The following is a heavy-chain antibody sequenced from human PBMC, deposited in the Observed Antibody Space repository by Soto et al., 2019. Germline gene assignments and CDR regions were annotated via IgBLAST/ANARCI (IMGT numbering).Heavy chain of an antibody. J-gene: IGHJ6*02. D-gene: IGHD4-4*01. CDR2: IDWDDDK. Sequence: SGPTLVNPTQTLTLTCTFSGFSLSTSGMCVSWIRQPPGKALEWLARIDWDDDKYYSTSLKTRLTISKDTSKNQVVLTMTNMDPVDTATYYCARTTQTYYRKHGMDVWGQGTTVTVSS. CDR3: ARTTQTYYRKHGMDV. V-gene: IGHV2-70*11. CDR1: GFSLSTSGMC.